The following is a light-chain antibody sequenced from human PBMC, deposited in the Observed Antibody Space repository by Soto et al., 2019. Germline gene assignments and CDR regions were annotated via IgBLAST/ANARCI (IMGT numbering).Light chain of an antibody. J-gene: IGLJ2*01. Sequence: SYELTEPPSVSVSLGQMARITCSGEALPKKYAYWYQQKPGQFPVVVIYKDSERPSGIPERFSGSSSGTIVTLTISGVQAEDEADYYCLSADSSGTVVFGGGTKLTVL. CDR3: LSADSSGTVV. V-gene: IGLV3-16*01. CDR1: ALPKKY. CDR2: KDS.